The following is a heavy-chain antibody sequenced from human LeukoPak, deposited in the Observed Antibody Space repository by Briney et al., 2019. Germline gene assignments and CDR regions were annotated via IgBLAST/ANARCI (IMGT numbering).Heavy chain of an antibody. Sequence: GALRLSCAASGFTFSSYWMSWVRRAPGKGLEWVANIKQDGSEKYYMDSVKGRFTISRDNAKNSLYLQMNSLRAEDTAVYYCARYSSGWYLSFDYWGQGTLVTVSS. CDR2: IKQDGSEK. J-gene: IGHJ4*02. CDR3: ARYSSGWYLSFDY. CDR1: GFTFSSYW. D-gene: IGHD6-19*01. V-gene: IGHV3-7*01.